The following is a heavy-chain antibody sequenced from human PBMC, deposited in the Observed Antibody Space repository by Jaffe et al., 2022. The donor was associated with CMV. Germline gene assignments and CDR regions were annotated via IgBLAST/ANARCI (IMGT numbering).Heavy chain of an antibody. Sequence: QVQLQESGPGLVKPSQTLSLTCTVSGGSISSGGYYWSWIRQHPGKGLEWIGYIYYSGSTYYNPSLKSRVTISVDTSKNQFSLKLSSVTAADTAVYYCARALSYYYDSSGYYPYYFDYWGQGTLVTVSS. CDR1: GGSISSGGYY. D-gene: IGHD3-22*01. CDR3: ARALSYYYDSSGYYPYYFDY. V-gene: IGHV4-31*03. J-gene: IGHJ4*02. CDR2: IYYSGST.